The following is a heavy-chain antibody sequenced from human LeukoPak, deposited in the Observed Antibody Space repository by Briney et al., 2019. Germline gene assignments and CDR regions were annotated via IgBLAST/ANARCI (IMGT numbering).Heavy chain of an antibody. CDR2: INTNTGNP. CDR3: AISIAAIAFDY. J-gene: IGHJ4*02. D-gene: IGHD2-15*01. V-gene: IGHV7-4-1*02. Sequence: WMGWINTNTGNPTYAQGFTGRFVFSLDTSVSTAYLQISSLKAEDTAVYYCAISIAAIAFDYWGQGTLVTVSS.